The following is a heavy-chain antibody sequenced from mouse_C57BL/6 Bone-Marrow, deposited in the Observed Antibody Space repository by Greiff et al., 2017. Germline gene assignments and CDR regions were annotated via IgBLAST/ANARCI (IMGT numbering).Heavy chain of an antibody. Sequence: EVKLVESGEGLVKPGGSLKLSCAASGFTFSSYAMSWVRQTPEKRLEWVAYISSGGDYIYYADTVKGRFTISRDNARKSLYLQMSRLKSEDTAMYYSVTTVVDYAMGYWGQGTSVTVSS. CDR2: ISSGGDYI. J-gene: IGHJ4*01. D-gene: IGHD1-1*01. CDR3: VTTVVDYAMGY. V-gene: IGHV5-9-1*02. CDR1: GFTFSSYA.